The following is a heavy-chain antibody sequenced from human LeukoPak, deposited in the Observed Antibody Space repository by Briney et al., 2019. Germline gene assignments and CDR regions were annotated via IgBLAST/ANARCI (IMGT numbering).Heavy chain of an antibody. V-gene: IGHV1-2*02. Sequence: ASVKVSCKASGDTFTGYYMHWVRQAPGQGLEWMGWINPNSGGTNYAQKFQGRVTMTRDTSISTAYMELSRLRSDDTAVYYCARAEEIAAAGTSWFDPWGQGTLVTVSS. J-gene: IGHJ5*02. D-gene: IGHD6-13*01. CDR1: GDTFTGYY. CDR3: ARAEEIAAAGTSWFDP. CDR2: INPNSGGT.